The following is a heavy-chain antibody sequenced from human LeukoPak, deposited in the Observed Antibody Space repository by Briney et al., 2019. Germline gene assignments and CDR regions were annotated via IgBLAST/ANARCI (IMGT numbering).Heavy chain of an antibody. D-gene: IGHD1-26*01. CDR3: AKDAYSGSYLWYFDL. V-gene: IGHV3-30*18. CDR2: ISYDGSNK. CDR1: GFTFSIYG. Sequence: QSGGSLRLSCAASGFTFSIYGMHCVRQAPGKGLEWVAVISYDGSNKYYADSVKGRFTISRDNSKNTLYLQMNSLRAEDTAVYYCAKDAYSGSYLWYFDLWGRGTLVTVSS. J-gene: IGHJ2*01.